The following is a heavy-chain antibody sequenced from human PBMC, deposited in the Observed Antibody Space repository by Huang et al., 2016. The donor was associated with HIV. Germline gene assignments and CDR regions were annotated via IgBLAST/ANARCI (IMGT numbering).Heavy chain of an antibody. Sequence: QVQLQESGPGLVTPSETLSLTCIVSGASINSRSYSWGWIRQPPGRGLEWLGSMYSSGSTYYNPSLKSRVTMSVDTSKNEFSLKLRSVTAADTALYYCARHAGSSRRYYFDYWGRGILVTVSS. J-gene: IGHJ4*02. D-gene: IGHD6-13*01. CDR2: MYSSGST. V-gene: IGHV4-39*01. CDR3: ARHAGSSRRYYFDY. CDR1: GASINSRSYS.